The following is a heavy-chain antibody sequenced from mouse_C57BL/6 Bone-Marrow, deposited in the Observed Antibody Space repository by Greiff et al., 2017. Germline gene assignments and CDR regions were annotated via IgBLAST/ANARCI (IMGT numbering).Heavy chain of an antibody. CDR2: IRLKSDNYAT. Sequence: EVKLEESGGGLVQPGGSMKLSCVASGFTFSNYWMNWVRQSPEKGLEWVAQIRLKSDNYATHYAESVKGRFTISRDDSKSSVYLQMNNLRAEDTGIYYCTEGTGVAPGAMDYWGQGTSVTVSS. CDR1: GFTFSNYW. D-gene: IGHD1-1*01. V-gene: IGHV6-3*01. CDR3: TEGTGVAPGAMDY. J-gene: IGHJ4*01.